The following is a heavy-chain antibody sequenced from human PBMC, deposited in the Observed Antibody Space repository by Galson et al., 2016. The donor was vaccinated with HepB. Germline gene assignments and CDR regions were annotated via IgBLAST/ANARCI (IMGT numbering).Heavy chain of an antibody. CDR3: AKGVGELLNPIDY. J-gene: IGHJ4*02. CDR1: GFTFDCA. CDR2: ITGHSNNI. V-gene: IGHV3-23*01. Sequence: SLRLSCAASGFTFDCAMSWVRQAPGKGLEWVSAITGHSNNIYYADSVKGRFTVPRDNSQNTLYLQMNSMRAEDTAVYYCAKGVGELLNPIDYWGQGTLVTVSS. D-gene: IGHD1-26*01.